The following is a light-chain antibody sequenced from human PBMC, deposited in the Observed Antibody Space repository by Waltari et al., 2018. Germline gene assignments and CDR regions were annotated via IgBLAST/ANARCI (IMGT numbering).Light chain of an antibody. CDR3: QQYYSTPYT. CDR1: QSVLYSSDNKNY. V-gene: IGKV4-1*01. J-gene: IGKJ2*01. Sequence: DIVMTQSPDSLAVSLGERPSINCKASQSVLYSSDNKNYLAWYRQKPGQPPKLLIYWASTRESGVPGRFSGSGSGTDFTLTISSLQAEDVAVYYCQQYYSTPYTFGQGTKLEIK. CDR2: WAS.